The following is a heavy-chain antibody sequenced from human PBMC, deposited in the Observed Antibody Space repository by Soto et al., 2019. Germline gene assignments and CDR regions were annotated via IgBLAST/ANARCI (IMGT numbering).Heavy chain of an antibody. J-gene: IGHJ4*02. CDR3: AKHWGKPEPDDY. V-gene: IGHV3-23*01. Sequence: GGSLRLSCASSGFAFNTYAMSWVRQAPGKGLEWVSMITDSGGSTYYSGSVRGRFTISRDNSKNTLYLQMNSLRADDTAIYYCAKHWGKPEPDDYWRQGTLVTVSS. CDR1: GFAFNTYA. CDR2: ITDSGGST. D-gene: IGHD3-16*01.